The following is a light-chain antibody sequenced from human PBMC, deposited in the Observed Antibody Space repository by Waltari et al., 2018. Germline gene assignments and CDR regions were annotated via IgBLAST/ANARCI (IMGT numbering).Light chain of an antibody. CDR3: CSFTRSSTWV. J-gene: IGLJ3*02. CDR1: TNDLGGYNY. CDR2: DVN. Sequence: QSALTQPASVSGSPGQSIIISCTATTNDLGGYNYVSSYQQHPGKAPKLMIYDVNSRPSGVSSRFSGSKSGNTASLIISGLQAEDEADYYCCSFTRSSTWVFGGGTKVTVL. V-gene: IGLV2-14*03.